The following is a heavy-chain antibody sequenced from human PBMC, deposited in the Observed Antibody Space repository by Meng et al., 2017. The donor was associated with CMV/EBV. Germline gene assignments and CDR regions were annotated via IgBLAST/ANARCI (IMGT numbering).Heavy chain of an antibody. CDR3: ARDNAASYYDFWSGYYTSLDY. J-gene: IGHJ4*02. D-gene: IGHD3-3*01. CDR2: INGDGSST. V-gene: IGHV3-74*01. CDR1: SYW. Sequence: SYWMHWVRQAPGKGLVWVSRINGDGSSTSYADSVKGRFTISRDNAKNTLYLQMNSLRAEDTAVYYCARDNAASYYDFWSGYYTSLDYWGQGTLVTVSS.